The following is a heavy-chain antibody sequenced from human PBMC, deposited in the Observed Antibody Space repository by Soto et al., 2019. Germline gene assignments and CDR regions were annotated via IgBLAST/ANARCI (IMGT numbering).Heavy chain of an antibody. J-gene: IGHJ3*01. CDR2: IYYSGRT. CDR1: GGSIKSYS. V-gene: IGHV4-59*08. Sequence: TLSPTRTCSGGSIKSYSSNWVRQPPGKGMEWDWYIYYSGRTYYNPSLKSRVTISVDTSKNQFSLRLSSVTAADTAVCYCAKHKLRNYYDSSGYYYRDAFDLWGQGTMVTVSS. D-gene: IGHD3-22*01. CDR3: AKHKLRNYYDSSGYYYRDAFDL.